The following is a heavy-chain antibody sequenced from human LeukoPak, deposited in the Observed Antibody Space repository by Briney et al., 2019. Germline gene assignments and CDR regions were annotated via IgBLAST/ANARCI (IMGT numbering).Heavy chain of an antibody. D-gene: IGHD3-16*01. CDR3: ATYTHWVAGDV. Sequence: GGSLRLSCAASGFTFSDSWMSWVRQAPGKGLDWVANMNQDGSAKGYVDSVKGRFTISRDNARNSLYLQMSSLRPEDTAVYYCATYTHWVAGDVWGQGTTVTVSS. CDR1: GFTFSDSW. J-gene: IGHJ6*02. CDR2: MNQDGSAK. V-gene: IGHV3-7*01.